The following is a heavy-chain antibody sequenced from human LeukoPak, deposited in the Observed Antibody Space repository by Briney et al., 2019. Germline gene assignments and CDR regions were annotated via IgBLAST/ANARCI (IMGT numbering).Heavy chain of an antibody. J-gene: IGHJ4*02. CDR2: IYYSGST. D-gene: IGHD3-10*01. CDR1: GGSISSGGYH. V-gene: IGHV4-31*03. CDR3: ARMVRGVIPFDY. Sequence: PSETLSLTCTVSGGSISSGGYHWSWIRQHPGKGLEWIGYIYYSGSTYYNPSLKSRVTISVDTSKNQFSLKLSSVTAADTAVYYCARMVRGVIPFDYWGQGTLVTVSS.